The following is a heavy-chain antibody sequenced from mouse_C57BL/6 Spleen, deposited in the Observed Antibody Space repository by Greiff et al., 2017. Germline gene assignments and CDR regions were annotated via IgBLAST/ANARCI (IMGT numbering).Heavy chain of an antibody. Sequence: EVKVEESGGGLVKPGGSLKLSCAASGFTFSSYTMSWVRQTPEKRLEWVATISGGGGNTYYPDSVKGRFTISRDNAKNTLYLQMSSLRSEDTALYYCARHDYSNYGDYWGQGTTLTVSS. CDR2: ISGGGGNT. J-gene: IGHJ2*01. CDR1: GFTFSSYT. D-gene: IGHD2-5*01. CDR3: ARHDYSNYGDY. V-gene: IGHV5-9*01.